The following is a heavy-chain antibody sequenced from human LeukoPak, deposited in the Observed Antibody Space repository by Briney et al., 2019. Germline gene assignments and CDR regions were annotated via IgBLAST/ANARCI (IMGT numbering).Heavy chain of an antibody. J-gene: IGHJ3*02. D-gene: IGHD5-18*01. CDR1: GGSISSSSYY. CDR3: ARDGYTGSAFDI. V-gene: IGHV4-39*02. Sequence: PSETLSLTCTVSGGSISSSSYYWGWIRQPPGKGLEWIGSIYYSGSTYYNPSLKSRVTISVDTSKSQFSLKLSSVTAADTAVYYCARDGYTGSAFDIWGQGTMVTVSS. CDR2: IYYSGST.